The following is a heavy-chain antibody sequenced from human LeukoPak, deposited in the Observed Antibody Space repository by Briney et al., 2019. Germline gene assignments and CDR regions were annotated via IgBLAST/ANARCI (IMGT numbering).Heavy chain of an antibody. D-gene: IGHD6-19*01. CDR3: VKEGAYSSGYYDY. CDR2: ISWNSGSI. CDR1: GFTFSSYS. V-gene: IGHV3-9*01. J-gene: IGHJ4*02. Sequence: PGGSLRLSCAASGFTFSSYSMNWVRQAPGKGLEWVSGISWNSGSIGYADSVKGRFTISRDNAKNSLYLQMNSPRVEDTALYYCVKEGAYSSGYYDYWGQGTLVTVSS.